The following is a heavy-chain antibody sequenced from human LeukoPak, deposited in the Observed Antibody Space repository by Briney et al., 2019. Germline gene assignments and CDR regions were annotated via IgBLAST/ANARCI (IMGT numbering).Heavy chain of an antibody. CDR1: GFTFSSYA. Sequence: GGSLRLSCAASGFTFSSYAMHWVRQAPGKGLEWVAVISYDGSNKYYADSVKGRFTISRDNSKNTLYLQMNSLRAEDTAVYYCARAGSGYDPFDYWGQGTLVTVSS. J-gene: IGHJ4*02. CDR3: ARAGSGYDPFDY. V-gene: IGHV3-30*04. CDR2: ISYDGSNK. D-gene: IGHD5-12*01.